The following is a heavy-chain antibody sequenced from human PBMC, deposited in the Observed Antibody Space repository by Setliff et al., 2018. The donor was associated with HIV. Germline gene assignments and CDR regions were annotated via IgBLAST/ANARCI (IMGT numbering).Heavy chain of an antibody. V-gene: IGHV1-18*01. Sequence: AAVKVSCKVSGYMLTDLAVHWVRQAPGKGLEWMGWISPYNGDTRFAQSLQGRVTLTTDTSTNTAYMEMRTLRSDDTAVYYCVRGVTRDISGYYRDEYFQHWGQGTPVTVS. CDR2: ISPYNGDT. CDR3: VRGVTRDISGYYRDEYFQH. J-gene: IGHJ1*01. CDR1: GYMLTDLA. D-gene: IGHD3-22*01.